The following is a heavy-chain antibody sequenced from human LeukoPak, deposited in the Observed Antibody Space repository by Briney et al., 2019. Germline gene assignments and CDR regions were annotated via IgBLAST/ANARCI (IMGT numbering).Heavy chain of an antibody. Sequence: GGSLRLSCAASGFTFSSYSMNWVRQAPGKGLEWVSSISSSSSYIYYADSVKGRFTISRDNAKNSLYLQMNSLRAEDTAVYYCARGGYDILTSADVFDYWGQGTLVTVSS. V-gene: IGHV3-21*01. D-gene: IGHD3-9*01. CDR3: ARGGYDILTSADVFDY. CDR1: GFTFSSYS. CDR2: ISSSSSYI. J-gene: IGHJ4*02.